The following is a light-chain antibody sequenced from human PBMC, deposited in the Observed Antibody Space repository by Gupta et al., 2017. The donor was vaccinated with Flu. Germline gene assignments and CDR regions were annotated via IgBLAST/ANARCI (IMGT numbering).Light chain of an antibody. Sequence: PAFLSASVGDRVTITCRASQGISSYLAWYQQRPGKAPKVLISAASTLQSGVPSRFSGSGSGTEFTLTISSLQPEDSATYYCQQLDSFPLSFGGGTKVEIK. CDR2: AAS. CDR3: QQLDSFPLS. V-gene: IGKV1-9*01. J-gene: IGKJ4*01. CDR1: QGISSY.